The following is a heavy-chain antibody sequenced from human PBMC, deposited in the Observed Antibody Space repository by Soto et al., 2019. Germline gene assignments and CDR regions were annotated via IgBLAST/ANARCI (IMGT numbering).Heavy chain of an antibody. V-gene: IGHV4-30-4*01. CDR1: SGSISSADYY. D-gene: IGHD1-26*01. Sequence: VQLQESGPGLVKPSQTLSLTCTVSSGSISSADYYWSWIRQPPGKGLEWIGYIYYTGSAYYNPPLKSRVTMSVDTYNNQFSLKVTSVTAADTAVYYGASGGSSNWFDPWGQGTLVTVSS. CDR3: ASGGSSNWFDP. J-gene: IGHJ5*02. CDR2: IYYTGSA.